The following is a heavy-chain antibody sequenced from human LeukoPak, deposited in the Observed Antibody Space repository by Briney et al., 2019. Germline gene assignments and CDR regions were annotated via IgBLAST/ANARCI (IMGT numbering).Heavy chain of an antibody. CDR1: GFTFSTYW. V-gene: IGHV3-7*03. D-gene: IGHD6-19*01. Sequence: GGSLRLSCVASGFTFSTYWMSWVRQAPGKGLEWVANIKQDGSEKYYVDSVKGRFTISRDNAKNSLYLQMNSLRAEDMALYYCAKGYSSGWYYFDYWGQGTLVTVSS. J-gene: IGHJ4*02. CDR3: AKGYSSGWYYFDY. CDR2: IKQDGSEK.